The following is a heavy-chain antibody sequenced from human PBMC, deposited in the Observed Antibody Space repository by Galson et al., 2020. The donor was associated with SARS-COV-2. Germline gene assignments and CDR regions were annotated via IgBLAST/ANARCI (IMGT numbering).Heavy chain of an antibody. V-gene: IGHV3-11*05. J-gene: IGHJ4*02. CDR3: ARDQSWDFGWCSCDW. CDR2: ISTSRSTT. CDR1: GFPFSTYY. Sequence: GGSLRLSCAASGFPFSTYYMSWIRQAPGKGLEWVSYISTSRSTTHYADSVKGRFTISRDNAKNSLYLQMNSLRAGDTAVYYCARDQSWDFGWCSCDWWGRGGPGPVS. D-gene: IGHD2-8*01.